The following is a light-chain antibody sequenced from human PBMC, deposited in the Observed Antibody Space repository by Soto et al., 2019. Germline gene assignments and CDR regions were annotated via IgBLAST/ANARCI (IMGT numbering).Light chain of an antibody. J-gene: IGKJ1*01. Sequence: EIVLTQSPGTLSLSPGERATRTCRASQSVSSSYLAWYQQKPGQAPRLLIYGASSRATGIPDRFSGSGSGTDFTLTISRQEPEDFAVYYSQQYGSSPRTFGQGTKVEIK. CDR3: QQYGSSPRT. CDR2: GAS. CDR1: QSVSSSY. V-gene: IGKV3-20*01.